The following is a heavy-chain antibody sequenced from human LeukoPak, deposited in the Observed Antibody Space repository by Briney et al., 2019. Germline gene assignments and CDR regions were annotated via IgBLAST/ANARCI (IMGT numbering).Heavy chain of an antibody. Sequence: ASVKVSCKASGYTFTSYGISWVRQAPGQGLEWMGWISAYNGNTNYAQKLQGRVTMTTDTSTSTAYMELRSLRSDDTAVYYCARGNRPYHYYDSSGYSDSDYWGQGTLVTVSS. CDR2: ISAYNGNT. CDR3: ARGNRPYHYYDSSGYSDSDY. D-gene: IGHD3-22*01. CDR1: GYTFTSYG. V-gene: IGHV1-18*01. J-gene: IGHJ4*02.